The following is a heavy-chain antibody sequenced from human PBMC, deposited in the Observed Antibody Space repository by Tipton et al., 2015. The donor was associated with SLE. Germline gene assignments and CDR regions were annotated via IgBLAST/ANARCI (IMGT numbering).Heavy chain of an antibody. CDR1: GYSISSGYY. CDR2: FFHGGST. J-gene: IGHJ5*02. CDR3: ARWIAAGATGWFDP. Sequence: TLSLTCDVSGYSISSGYYWGWIRKTPGKGLEWIGSFFHGGSTYYNPSLKSRVTISVDTSKNQFSLRLQSVTAADTAVYFCARWIAAGATGWFDPWGQGSQVTVSS. D-gene: IGHD4-17*01. V-gene: IGHV4-38-2*01.